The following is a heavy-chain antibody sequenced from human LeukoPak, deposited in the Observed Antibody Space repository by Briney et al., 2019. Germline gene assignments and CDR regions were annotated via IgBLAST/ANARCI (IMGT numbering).Heavy chain of an antibody. D-gene: IGHD2-21*02. CDR1: EFTFSNYW. J-gene: IGHJ4*02. CDR3: ANLGGDLYAFDY. CDR2: ISGSGRNT. V-gene: IGHV3-23*01. Sequence: GGSLRLSCAASEFTFSNYWMTWVRQTPGKGLEWVSAISGSGRNTYYADSVKGRFTISRDNSKNTLYLRMDSLTAEDTAVYYCANLGGDLYAFDYWGQGTLVTVSS.